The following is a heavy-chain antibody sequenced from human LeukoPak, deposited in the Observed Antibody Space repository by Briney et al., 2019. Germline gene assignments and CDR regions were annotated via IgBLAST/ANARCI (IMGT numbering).Heavy chain of an antibody. CDR1: GGSISSYY. J-gene: IGHJ4*02. D-gene: IGHD2-15*01. CDR2: IYYSGST. Sequence: SETLSLTCTASGGSISSYYWSWIRQPPGKGLEWIGYIYYSGSTNYNPSLKSRVTISVDTSKNQFSLKLSSVTAADTAVYYCARVGSRCSGGSCYAGSWDYWGQGTLVTVSS. CDR3: ARVGSRCSGGSCYAGSWDY. V-gene: IGHV4-59*01.